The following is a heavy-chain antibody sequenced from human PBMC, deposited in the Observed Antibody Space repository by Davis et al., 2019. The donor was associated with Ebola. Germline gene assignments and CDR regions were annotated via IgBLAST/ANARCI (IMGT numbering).Heavy chain of an antibody. J-gene: IGHJ6*02. CDR2: IYPGDSDT. D-gene: IGHD4-23*01. V-gene: IGHV5-51*01. CDR1: GYSFTSYW. Sequence: GESLKISCKGSGYSFTSYWIGWVRQMPGKGLEWMGIIYPGDSDTRYSPSFQGQVTISADKSISTAYLQWSSLKASDTAMYYCARHPSKDYGGNPPYYGMDVWGQGTTVTVSS. CDR3: ARHPSKDYGGNPPYYGMDV.